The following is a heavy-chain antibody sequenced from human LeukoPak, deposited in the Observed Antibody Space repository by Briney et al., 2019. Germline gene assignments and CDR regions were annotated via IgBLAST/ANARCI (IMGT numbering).Heavy chain of an antibody. D-gene: IGHD4-11*01. CDR1: GGSFSGYY. J-gene: IGHJ6*03. CDR2: INHSGST. V-gene: IGHV4-34*01. Sequence: PSETLSLTCAVYGGSFSGYYWSWIRQLPGKGLEWIGEINHSGSTNYNPSLKSRVTISVDTSKNQFSLKLSSVTAADTAVYYCARGFPYSQGFYYYMGVWGKGTTVTVSS. CDR3: ARGFPYSQGFYYYMGV.